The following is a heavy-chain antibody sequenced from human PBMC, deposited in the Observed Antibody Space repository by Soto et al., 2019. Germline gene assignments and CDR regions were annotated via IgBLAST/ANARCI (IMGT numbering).Heavy chain of an antibody. Sequence: GPGPRFSSETLSLTCTVSGGSISSYYWSCFRQPPGKGLGWIWYIYYSVSTNYNPSLKSRVTISVDTPKNQFSLKPSSVTAADTAVYYCARMVRTTVYSNWFDPWGQGTLVTVSS. CDR3: ARMVRTTVYSNWFDP. CDR1: GGSISSYY. J-gene: IGHJ5*02. CDR2: IYYSVST. V-gene: IGHV4-59*08. D-gene: IGHD4-17*01.